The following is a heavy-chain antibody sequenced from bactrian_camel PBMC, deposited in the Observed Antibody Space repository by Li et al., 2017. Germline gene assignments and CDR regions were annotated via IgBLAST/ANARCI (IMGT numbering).Heavy chain of an antibody. V-gene: IGHV3S42*01. CDR2: IESDSKS. CDR1: GFTFGSYC. D-gene: IGHD5*01. J-gene: IGHJ4*01. Sequence: DVQLVESGGGSVQHGGSLRLSCTASGFTFGSYCMGWFRQAPGKRREGVAAIESDSKSTYADSVKGRFTISKDNAKNMLYLQMNSLKPEDTAMYYCAADPGYDLTAWTLIEYSSGRGRDLLVWGQGTQVTVS. CDR3: AADPGYDLTAWTLIEYSSGRGRDLLV.